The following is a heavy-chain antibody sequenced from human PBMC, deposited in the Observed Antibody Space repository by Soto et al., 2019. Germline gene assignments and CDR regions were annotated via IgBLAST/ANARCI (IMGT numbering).Heavy chain of an antibody. V-gene: IGHV1-69*04. Sequence: GASVKVSCKASGGTFSSYTISWVRQAPGQGLEWMGRIIPILGIANYAQKFQGRVTITADESTSTAYMELSSLRSEDTAVYYCARDRGHYYDSSGYRNYFDYWGQGTLVTVSS. CDR2: IIPILGIA. CDR1: GGTFSSYT. J-gene: IGHJ4*02. CDR3: ARDRGHYYDSSGYRNYFDY. D-gene: IGHD3-22*01.